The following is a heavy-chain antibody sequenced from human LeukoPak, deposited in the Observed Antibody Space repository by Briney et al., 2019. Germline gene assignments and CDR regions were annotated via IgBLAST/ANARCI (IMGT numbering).Heavy chain of an antibody. V-gene: IGHV3-48*03. CDR3: ARKYCSSTSCLFDY. CDR2: ISNSGSTI. D-gene: IGHD2-2*01. J-gene: IGHJ4*02. CDR1: GXTFSSYE. Sequence: GGSLRLSCAASGXTFSSYEMNWVRQAPGKGLEWVLYISNSGSTIYYADSVKGRFTISRDNAKNSLYLQMNSLRAEDTAVYYCARKYCSSTSCLFDYWGQGTLVTVSS.